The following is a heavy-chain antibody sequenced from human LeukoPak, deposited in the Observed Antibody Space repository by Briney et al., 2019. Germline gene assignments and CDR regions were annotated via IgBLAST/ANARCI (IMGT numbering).Heavy chain of an antibody. Sequence: SETLSLTCTVSGGSISSYYWSWIRQPAGKGLEWIGRIYTSGSTNYNPSLKSRVTMSVDTSKNQFSLKLSSVTAADTAVYYCARGRGQLLGNYYYYYYMDVWGKGTTVTVSS. CDR3: ARGRGQLLGNYYYYYYMDV. J-gene: IGHJ6*03. CDR2: IYTSGST. CDR1: GGSISSYY. D-gene: IGHD6-19*01. V-gene: IGHV4-4*07.